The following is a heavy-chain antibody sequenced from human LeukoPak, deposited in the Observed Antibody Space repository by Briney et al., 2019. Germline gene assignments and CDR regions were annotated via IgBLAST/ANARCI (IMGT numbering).Heavy chain of an antibody. V-gene: IGHV1-2*02. CDR3: ARVDAGDSSSSYYYYMDV. J-gene: IGHJ6*03. Sequence: ASVKVSCKASGYTFTGYYMHWVRQAPGQGLEWMGWINPNSGGTNYAQKFQGRVTMTRDTSISTAYMELSRLRSDDTAVYYCARVDAGDSSSSYYYYMDVWGKETTVTVSS. CDR1: GYTFTGYY. CDR2: INPNSGGT. D-gene: IGHD6-6*01.